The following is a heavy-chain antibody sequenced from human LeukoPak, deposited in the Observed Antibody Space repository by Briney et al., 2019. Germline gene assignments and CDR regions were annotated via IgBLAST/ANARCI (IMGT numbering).Heavy chain of an antibody. CDR1: GGSITNTNY. J-gene: IGHJ5*02. CDR3: ARDRPVTGANWFDP. D-gene: IGHD4-11*01. V-gene: IGHV4-4*02. CDR2: VNLQGST. Sequence: PSGTLSLTCGVSGGSITNTNYWTWVRQPPGKGLEWIGEVNLQGSTNYNPSLMGRVAIAVDTSENHISLQLTSVTAADTAVYYCARDRPVTGANWFDPWGQGALVTVSS.